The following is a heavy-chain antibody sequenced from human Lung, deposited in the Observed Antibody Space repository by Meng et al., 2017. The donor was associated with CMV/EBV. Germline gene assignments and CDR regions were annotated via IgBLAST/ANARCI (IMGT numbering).Heavy chain of an antibody. J-gene: IGHJ4*02. CDR1: GGTFSSYA. D-gene: IGHD3-22*01. CDR3: ARVVPPSYYYDSSGYYDD. CDR2: IIPVLGTA. Sequence: SVXVSXKASGGTFSSYAISWVRQAPGQGLEWMGGIIPVLGTANYPQKFQGRVTITTDESTSTAYMELSSLRSDDTAVYYCARVVPPSYYYDSSGYYDDWGQGXLVTVSS. V-gene: IGHV1-69*05.